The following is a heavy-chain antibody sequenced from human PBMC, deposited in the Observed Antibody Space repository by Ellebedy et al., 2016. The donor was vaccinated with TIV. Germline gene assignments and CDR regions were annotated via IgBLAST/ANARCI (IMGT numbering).Heavy chain of an antibody. CDR1: GFTFSSYG. D-gene: IGHD4-17*01. J-gene: IGHJ2*01. V-gene: IGHV3-33*01. Sequence: GESLKISXAASGFTFSSYGMHWVRQAPGKGLEWVAVIWYDGSNKYYADSVKGRFTISRDNSKNTLYLQMNSLRAEDTAVYYCARDYGDYRYFDLWGRGTLVTVSS. CDR2: IWYDGSNK. CDR3: ARDYGDYRYFDL.